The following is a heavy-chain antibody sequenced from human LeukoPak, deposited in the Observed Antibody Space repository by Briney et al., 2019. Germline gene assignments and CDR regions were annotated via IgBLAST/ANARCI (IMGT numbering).Heavy chain of an antibody. D-gene: IGHD3-10*01. CDR2: ISAYNGNT. CDR3: ARDRGSMVRGTSYYYYGMDV. J-gene: IGHJ6*02. Sequence: ASVKVPCKASGYTFTSYGISWVRQAPGQGLEWMGWISAYNGNTNYAQKLQGRVTMTTDTSTSTAYMELRSLRSDDTAVYYCARDRGSMVRGTSYYYYGMDVWGQGTTVTVSS. V-gene: IGHV1-18*01. CDR1: GYTFTSYG.